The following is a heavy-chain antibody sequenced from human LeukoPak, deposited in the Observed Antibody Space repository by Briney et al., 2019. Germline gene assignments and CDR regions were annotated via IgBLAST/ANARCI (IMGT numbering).Heavy chain of an antibody. Sequence: SETLSLTCTVSGYSISSGYYWGWIRQPPGKGLEWIGSIYHSGSTYYNSSLKSRVTISVDTSKNQFSLKLSSVTAADTAVYYCAWTTVTTRAYYYYYYMDVWGKGTTVTVSS. CDR1: GYSISSGYY. CDR2: IYHSGST. D-gene: IGHD4-17*01. J-gene: IGHJ6*03. CDR3: AWTTVTTRAYYYYYYMDV. V-gene: IGHV4-38-2*02.